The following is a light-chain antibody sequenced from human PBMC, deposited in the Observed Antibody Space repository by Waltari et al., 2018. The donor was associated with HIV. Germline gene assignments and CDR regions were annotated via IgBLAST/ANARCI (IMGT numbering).Light chain of an antibody. Sequence: QSVLTQPPSASGAPGQRVPIPCSGSSATIGNTVYWYQQLPGTAPKVLIYRDNQRPTGVPDRFSGSRSGTSASLDVSGLRSEDEANYICAAWDDILSGWVFGGGTKLTVL. CDR2: RDN. V-gene: IGLV1-47*01. CDR3: AAWDDILSGWV. CDR1: SATIGNT. J-gene: IGLJ3*02.